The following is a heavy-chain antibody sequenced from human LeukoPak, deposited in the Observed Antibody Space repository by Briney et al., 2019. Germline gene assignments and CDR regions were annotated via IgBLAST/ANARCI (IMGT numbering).Heavy chain of an antibody. Sequence: PSETLSLTCTVSRGSLSTFYWSWIRQPPGKGLEWIGYIYYGGNTNYNPSLQSRLTISADTSKNQFSLKLTSVTAADTAVYYCGRDYGGTDAFDVWGPGTMVTVS. CDR1: RGSLSTFY. CDR3: GRDYGGTDAFDV. J-gene: IGHJ3*01. D-gene: IGHD1-14*01. CDR2: IYYGGNT. V-gene: IGHV4-59*12.